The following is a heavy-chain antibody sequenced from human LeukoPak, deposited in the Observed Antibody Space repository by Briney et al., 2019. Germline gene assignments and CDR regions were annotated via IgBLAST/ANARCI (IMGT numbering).Heavy chain of an antibody. CDR1: GGSISSGGYY. J-gene: IGHJ4*02. V-gene: IGHV4-31*03. CDR3: ARFSGWSFFFDF. Sequence: PSQTLSLTCTVSGGSISSGGYYWSWIRQHPGKGLEWIGYIYYSGSTNYNPSLKSRVTISVDTSKNQFSLNLRSVTAADTAVYYCARFSGWSFFFDFWGQGTLVTVSS. CDR2: IYYSGST. D-gene: IGHD6-19*01.